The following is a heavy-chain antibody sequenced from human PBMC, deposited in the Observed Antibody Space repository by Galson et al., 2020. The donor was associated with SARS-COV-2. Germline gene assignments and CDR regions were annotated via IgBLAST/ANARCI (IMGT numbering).Heavy chain of an antibody. CDR3: ARQGVTMIVVVTVPGWYFDL. Sequence: SETLSLTCAVSAYSISTTNSWGWVRQPPGKRLEWIGSIYPNGRTYYNTSLKRPPTTSVDTSKNPSSLRLDSVTAADTALYSCARQGVTMIVVVTVPGWYFDLWGRGTLVTVSS. J-gene: IGHJ2*01. V-gene: IGHV4-38-2*01. CDR2: IYPNGRT. CDR1: AYSISTTNS. D-gene: IGHD3-22*01.